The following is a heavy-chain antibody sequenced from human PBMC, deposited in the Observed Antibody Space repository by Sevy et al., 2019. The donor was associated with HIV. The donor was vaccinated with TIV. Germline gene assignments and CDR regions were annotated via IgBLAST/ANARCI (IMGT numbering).Heavy chain of an antibody. Sequence: SETLYLTCAVSGGSISSSNWWSWVRQPPGKGLEWIGEIYHSGSTNFNPSLKSRVIVSLDKSKNQFSLKLSSVTAADTAVYYCARNPVVLAATPTGGGSGWFDPWGQGTLVTVSS. J-gene: IGHJ5*02. CDR1: GGSISSSNW. CDR2: IYHSGST. CDR3: ARNPVVLAATPTGGGSGWFDP. V-gene: IGHV4-4*02. D-gene: IGHD2-15*01.